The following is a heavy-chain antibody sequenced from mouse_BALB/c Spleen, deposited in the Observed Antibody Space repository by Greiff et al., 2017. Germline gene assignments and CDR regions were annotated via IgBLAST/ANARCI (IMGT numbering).Heavy chain of an antibody. Sequence: EVMLVESGGGLVQPGGSLKLSCAASGFTFSSYGMSWVRQTPDKRLELVATINSNGGSTYYPDSVKGRFTISRDNAKNTLYLQMSSLKSEDTAMYYCARAEDYAWFAYWGQGTLVTVSA. D-gene: IGHD2-4*01. V-gene: IGHV5-6-3*01. CDR2: INSNGGST. J-gene: IGHJ3*01. CDR3: ARAEDYAWFAY. CDR1: GFTFSSYG.